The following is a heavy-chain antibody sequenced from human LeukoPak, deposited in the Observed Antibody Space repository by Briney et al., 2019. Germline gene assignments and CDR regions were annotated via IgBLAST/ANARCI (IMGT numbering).Heavy chain of an antibody. CDR1: GYTLTELS. CDR2: FDPEDGET. V-gene: IGHV1-24*01. D-gene: IGHD3-3*01. Sequence: PTASVKVSCKVSGYTLTELSMHWVRQAPGKGLEWMGGFDPEDGETIYAQKFQGRVTMTEDTSTDTAYMELSSLRSEDTAVYYCATGYLTIFGVDSSLDYWGQGTLVTVSS. CDR3: ATGYLTIFGVDSSLDY. J-gene: IGHJ4*02.